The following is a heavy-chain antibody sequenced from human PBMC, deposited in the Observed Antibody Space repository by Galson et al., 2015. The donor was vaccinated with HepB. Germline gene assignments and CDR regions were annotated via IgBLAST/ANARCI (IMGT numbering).Heavy chain of an antibody. J-gene: IGHJ4*02. CDR1: GYTFTSYY. V-gene: IGHV1-2*02. CDR3: AREGEQWLLNPPFDY. D-gene: IGHD6-19*01. CDR2: INPNSGGT. Sequence: SVKVSCKASGYTFTSYYMHWVRQAPGQGLEWMGIINPNSGGTNYAQKFQGRVTMTRDTSISTAYMELSRLRAEDTAVYYCAREGEQWLLNPPFDYWGQGTLVTVSS.